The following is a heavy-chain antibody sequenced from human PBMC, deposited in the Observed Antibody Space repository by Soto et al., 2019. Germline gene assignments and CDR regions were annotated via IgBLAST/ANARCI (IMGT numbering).Heavy chain of an antibody. CDR2: IAYDGSLK. CDR1: GFIFNNYG. CDR3: VKDGSSGWPYYYGLDV. D-gene: IGHD6-19*01. Sequence: QVQLVESGGGVVQPGGTLRLSCAASGFIFNNYGMQWVRQAPGRGLEWVAVIAYDGSLKYYADSVKGRFTISRDNSKNTLYLQMSSLRADDTAVYYCVKDGSSGWPYYYGLDVWGQGTTVTVSS. J-gene: IGHJ6*02. V-gene: IGHV3-30*18.